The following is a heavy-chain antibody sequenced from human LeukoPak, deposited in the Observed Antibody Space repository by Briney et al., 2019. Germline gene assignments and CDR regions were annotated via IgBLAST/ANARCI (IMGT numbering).Heavy chain of an antibody. J-gene: IGHJ4*02. CDR1: RGSISTYY. CDR3: ARGRPDPQNSDYWDY. V-gene: IGHV4-59*13. CDR2: IHYTGRT. D-gene: IGHD3-22*01. Sequence: SETLSPTCTISRGSISTYYWSWIRQTPGTTLEWIGNIHYTGRTRYNPSLESRVTTSLDTPKNEFSLRLTSMTAADSAVYYCARGRPDPQNSDYWDYWGQGILVTVSS.